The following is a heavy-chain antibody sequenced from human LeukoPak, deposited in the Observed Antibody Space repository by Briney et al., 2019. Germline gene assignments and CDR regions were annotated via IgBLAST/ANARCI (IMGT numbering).Heavy chain of an antibody. V-gene: IGHV3-11*04. CDR2: ISSSGSTI. D-gene: IGHD3-10*01. J-gene: IGHJ6*03. CDR1: GFTFSDYY. Sequence: GGSLRLSCAASGFTFSDYYMSWVRQAPGKGLEWVSYISSSGSTIYYADSVKGRFTISRDNAKNSLYLQMNSLRAEDTAVYYCARDGYYGSDDYYYYMDVRGKGTTVTVSS. CDR3: ARDGYYGSDDYYYYMDV.